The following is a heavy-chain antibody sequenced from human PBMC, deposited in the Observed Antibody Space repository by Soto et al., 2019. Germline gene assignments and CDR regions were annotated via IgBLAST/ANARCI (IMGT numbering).Heavy chain of an antibody. V-gene: IGHV1-18*01. CDR3: ARDRGYSGYDLGGFVVY. CDR1: GYTFTSYG. J-gene: IGHJ4*02. CDR2: ISAYNGNT. D-gene: IGHD5-12*01. Sequence: ASVKVSCKASGYTFTSYGISWVRQAPGQGLEWMGWISAYNGNTNYAQKLQGRVTMTTDTSTSTAYMELRSLRSDDTAVYYCARDRGYSGYDLGGFVVYLGQGTLVTVSS.